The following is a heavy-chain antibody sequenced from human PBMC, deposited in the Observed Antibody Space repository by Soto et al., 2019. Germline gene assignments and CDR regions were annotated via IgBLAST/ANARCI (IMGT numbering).Heavy chain of an antibody. CDR1: GGSISSYY. V-gene: IGHV4-59*01. CDR3: AREACGGDCYVDY. CDR2: IYYSGST. D-gene: IGHD2-21*02. J-gene: IGHJ4*02. Sequence: SETLSLTCTVSGGSISSYYWSWIRQPPGKGLEWTGYIYYSGSTNYNPSLKSRVTISVDTSKNQFSLKLSSVTAADTAVYYCAREACGGDCYVDYWGQGTLVTVS.